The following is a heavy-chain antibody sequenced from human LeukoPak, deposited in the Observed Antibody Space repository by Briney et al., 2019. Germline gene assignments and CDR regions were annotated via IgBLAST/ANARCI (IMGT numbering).Heavy chain of an antibody. CDR2: IRYDGSNK. Sequence: GGSLRLSCIVSGFSLSNYPAMHWVRQAPGKGLEWVAFIRYDGSNKYYADSVKGRFTISRDNSRNTLYLQMNSLRAEDTAVYYCAKSPADGFLEWFVPYYFDYWGQGTLVTVSS. CDR3: AKSPADGFLEWFVPYYFDY. D-gene: IGHD3-3*01. V-gene: IGHV3-30*02. CDR1: GFSLSNYPA. J-gene: IGHJ4*02.